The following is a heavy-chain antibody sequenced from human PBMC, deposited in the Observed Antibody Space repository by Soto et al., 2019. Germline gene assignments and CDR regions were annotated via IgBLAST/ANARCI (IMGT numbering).Heavy chain of an antibody. CDR1: GFTFSSYG. J-gene: IGHJ4*02. CDR3: ARFSIAAADDLDY. CDR2: IWYDGSNK. D-gene: IGHD6-13*01. V-gene: IGHV3-33*01. Sequence: HPGGSLRLSCAASGFTFSSYGMHWVRQAPGKGLEWVAVIWYDGSNKYYADSVKGRFTISRDNSKNTLYLQMNSLRAEDTAVYYCARFSIAAADDLDYWGQGTLVTVSS.